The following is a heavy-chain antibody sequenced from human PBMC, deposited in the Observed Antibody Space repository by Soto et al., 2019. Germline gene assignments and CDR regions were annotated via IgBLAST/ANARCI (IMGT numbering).Heavy chain of an antibody. CDR3: ARTRQLVRHYYYGMDV. CDR1: GGSVSSGSYY. J-gene: IGHJ6*02. Sequence: SETLSLTCTVSGGSVSSGSYYWSWIRQPPGKGLEWIGYIYYSGSTNYNPSLKSRVTISVDTSKNQFSLKLSSVTAADTAVFYWARTRQLVRHYYYGMDVWGQGTTVTVSS. CDR2: IYYSGST. D-gene: IGHD6-13*01. V-gene: IGHV4-61*01.